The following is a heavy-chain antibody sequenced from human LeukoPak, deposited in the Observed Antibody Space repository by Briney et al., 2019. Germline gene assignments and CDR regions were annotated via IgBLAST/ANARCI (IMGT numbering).Heavy chain of an antibody. V-gene: IGHV5-51*01. CDR1: GYDFTTYW. J-gene: IGHJ5*02. D-gene: IGHD1-26*01. CDR2: IWPGDSDT. Sequence: GESLKISCQISGYDFTTYWIGWVRQMPGKGLECMGIIWPGDSDTRYSPSFQGQVTISADKTISTVYLQWSSLKVSDTAIYYCARRGRGDWFDPWGQGTLVTVSS. CDR3: ARRGRGDWFDP.